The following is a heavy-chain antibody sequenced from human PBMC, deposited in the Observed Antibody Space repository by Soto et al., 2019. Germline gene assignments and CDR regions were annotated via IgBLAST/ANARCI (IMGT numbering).Heavy chain of an antibody. CDR2: IYYSGST. CDR3: ARGSPYIAAVGDY. J-gene: IGHJ4*02. CDR1: GGSVSSGSYY. D-gene: IGHD6-13*01. V-gene: IGHV4-61*01. Sequence: SETLSLTCTVSGGSVSSGSYYWSWIRQPPGKGLEWIGYIYYSGSTNYNPSLKSRVTISVDTSKNQFSLKLSSVTAADTAVYYCARGSPYIAAVGDYWGQGTLVTVSS.